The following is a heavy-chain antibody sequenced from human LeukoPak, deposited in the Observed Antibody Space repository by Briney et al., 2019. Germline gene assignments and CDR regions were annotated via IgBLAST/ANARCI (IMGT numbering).Heavy chain of an antibody. D-gene: IGHD4-17*01. CDR3: ARFEGLIETTVTTGWYFDL. J-gene: IGHJ2*01. CDR1: GGPISSSNYY. CDR2: IYYSGST. Sequence: SETLSLTCSVSGGPISSSNYYWGWIRQPPGKGLEWIGSIYYSGSTYYSPSLQSRVTISVDRSKNQFSLKLSSVTAADTAVYYCARFEGLIETTVTTGWYFDLWGRGTLVTVSS. V-gene: IGHV4-39*01.